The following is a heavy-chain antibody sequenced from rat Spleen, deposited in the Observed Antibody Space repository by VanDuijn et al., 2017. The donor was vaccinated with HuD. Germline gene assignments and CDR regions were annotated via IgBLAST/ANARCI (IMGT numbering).Heavy chain of an antibody. V-gene: IGHV5-31*01. J-gene: IGHJ3*01. CDR2: IIDTGGST. D-gene: IGHD1-6*01. CDR1: GFTFSNYW. CDR3: ARDVYYGLHPPFAY. Sequence: EVQLVESGGGLVQPGRSRKLSCVASGFTFSNYWMTWIRQAPGKGLEWVASIIDTGGSTYYLDSVKGRFTISRDNAKNTLYLQMDSLRSEDTATYYCARDVYYGLHPPFAYWGQGTLVTVSS.